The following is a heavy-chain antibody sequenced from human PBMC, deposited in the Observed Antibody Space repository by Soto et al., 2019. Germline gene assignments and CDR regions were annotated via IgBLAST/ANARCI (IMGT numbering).Heavy chain of an antibody. CDR1: GFTFGDYA. J-gene: IGHJ4*02. CDR3: AQDIYSAAATIGY. CDR2: ISWNSGSI. V-gene: IGHV3-9*01. D-gene: IGHD6-13*01. Sequence: EVQLVESGGGLVQPGRSLRLSCAASGFTFGDYAMHWVRQAPGKGLEWVSGISWNSGSIGYADSVKGRFTISRDNAKNSLSLQMNSLRTEDTALYYCAQDIYSAAATIGYWAQGTLVTVSS.